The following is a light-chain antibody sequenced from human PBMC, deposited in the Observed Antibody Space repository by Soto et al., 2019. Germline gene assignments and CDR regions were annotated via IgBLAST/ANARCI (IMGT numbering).Light chain of an antibody. CDR3: QQYDT. V-gene: IGKV3-20*01. CDR2: GAT. J-gene: IGKJ1*01. CDR1: QTINSRD. Sequence: EIVLTQSPGTLSLSPGERATLSCRASQTINSRDLAWYQQRPGQATRLILYGATSSPTSIPDRFTGSESGTDFTRTDSRVEPEDFALYYCQQYDTFGQGTKVEIK.